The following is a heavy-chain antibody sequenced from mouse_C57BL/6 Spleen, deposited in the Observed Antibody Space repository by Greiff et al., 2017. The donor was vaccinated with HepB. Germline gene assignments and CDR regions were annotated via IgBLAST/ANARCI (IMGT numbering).Heavy chain of an antibody. V-gene: IGHV1-66*01. J-gene: IGHJ3*01. D-gene: IGHD1-1*01. CDR3: ARNYYGSNPWFAY. CDR2: IYPGSGNT. Sequence: VQLQQSGPELVKPGASVKISCKASGYSFTSYYIHWVKQRPGQGLEWIGWIYPGSGNTKYNEKFKGKATLTADTSSSTAYMQLSSLTSEDSAVYYWARNYYGSNPWFAYWGQGTLVTVSA. CDR1: GYSFTSYY.